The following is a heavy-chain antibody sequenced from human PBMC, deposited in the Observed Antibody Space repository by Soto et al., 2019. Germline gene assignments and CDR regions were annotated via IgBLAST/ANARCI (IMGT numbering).Heavy chain of an antibody. J-gene: IGHJ6*04. CDR3: ARDDILCSGGSCYGVPRDV. CDR1: GFTVSSKY. CDR2: IQSGGTT. V-gene: IGHV3-66*01. Sequence: EVQLVESGGGLVQPGGSLRLSCAASGFTVSSKYMSWVRQAPGKGLAWVSLIQSGGTTYYADTVKGRFTISRDSSKNILHLQMDSLRAEATAVYYCARDDILCSGGSCYGVPRDVWGKGTTVTVSS. D-gene: IGHD2-15*01.